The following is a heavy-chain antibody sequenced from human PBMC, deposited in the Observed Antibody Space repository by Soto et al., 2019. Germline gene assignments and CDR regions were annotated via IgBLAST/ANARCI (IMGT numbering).Heavy chain of an antibody. V-gene: IGHV1-18*01. Sequence: ASVKVSCKASRYTFTSYGINLVRQAPGQGLEGMACIIAYNGNTHYAQKLQARVTMTTDTSTSTAYMELRSLRSDDPDVYSCARSGYSSSWSLDYWGQGTPVTVSS. CDR3: ARSGYSSSWSLDY. CDR2: IIAYNGNT. J-gene: IGHJ4*02. D-gene: IGHD6-13*01. CDR1: RYTFTSYG.